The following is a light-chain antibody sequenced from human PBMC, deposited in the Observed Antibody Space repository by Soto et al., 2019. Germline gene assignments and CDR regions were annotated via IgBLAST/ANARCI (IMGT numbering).Light chain of an antibody. Sequence: EIVMTQPPATLSVSPGERVTLSCRASQSVYSNLAWYRQKPGQAPRLLIYGASARATGIPAWFSGSGSGTEFTLTINSLQSEDFAVYFCQQYDNWPKTFGQGTKLEIK. CDR1: QSVYSN. V-gene: IGKV3-15*01. CDR2: GAS. J-gene: IGKJ2*01. CDR3: QQYDNWPKT.